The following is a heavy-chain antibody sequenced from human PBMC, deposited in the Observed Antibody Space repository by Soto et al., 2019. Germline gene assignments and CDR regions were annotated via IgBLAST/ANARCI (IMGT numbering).Heavy chain of an antibody. D-gene: IGHD4-17*01. V-gene: IGHV1-18*01. CDR2: ISAYNGHT. CDR3: ARDPFEVTTRHGYFDY. J-gene: IGHJ4*02. Sequence: QVQLVQSGAEVKKPGASVKVSCKASGYTFTSYGISWVRQAPGQGLEWMGWISAYNGHTNYAQKLQGRVTMTTDTSTSTAYMELRSLRTDDTAVYYCARDPFEVTTRHGYFDYWGQGTLVTVSS. CDR1: GYTFTSYG.